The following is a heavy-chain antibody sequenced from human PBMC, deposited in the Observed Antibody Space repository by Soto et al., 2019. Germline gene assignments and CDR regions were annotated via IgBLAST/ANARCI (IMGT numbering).Heavy chain of an antibody. V-gene: IGHV3-30-3*01. Sequence: HPGGSLRLSCAASGFTFSRYAMYWVRQAPGKGLEWMAFISHDGNNTYYADSVKGRFSISRDNSKNTLYLQMNSLRTEDTAMFYCARPRYYYDSTYYSDGHPADYWALGTLVTVS. CDR3: ARPRYYYDSTYYSDGHPADY. CDR1: GFTFSRYA. D-gene: IGHD3-22*01. CDR2: ISHDGNNT. J-gene: IGHJ4*02.